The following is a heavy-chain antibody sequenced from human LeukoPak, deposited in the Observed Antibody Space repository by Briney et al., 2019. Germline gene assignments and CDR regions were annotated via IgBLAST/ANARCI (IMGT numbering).Heavy chain of an antibody. Sequence: GGSLRLSCAASGFTFSSYAMSWVRQAPGKGLEWVSAISGSGGSTYYADSVKGRFTISRDNSKNMLYLQMNSLRAEDTAVYYYAKDPAMANEYYFDYWGQGTLVTVSS. CDR3: AKDPAMANEYYFDY. CDR2: ISGSGGST. D-gene: IGHD5-18*01. V-gene: IGHV3-23*01. CDR1: GFTFSSYA. J-gene: IGHJ4*02.